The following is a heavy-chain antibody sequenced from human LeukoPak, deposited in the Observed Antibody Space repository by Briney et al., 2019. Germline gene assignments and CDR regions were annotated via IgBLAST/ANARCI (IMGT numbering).Heavy chain of an antibody. CDR3: ARGGGMGVLWFGESTYYFDY. CDR1: GFTFSSYA. D-gene: IGHD3-10*01. CDR2: ISYDGSNK. V-gene: IGHV3-30-3*01. J-gene: IGHJ4*02. Sequence: GGSLRLSRAASGFTFSSYAMHWVRQAPGKGLEWVAVISYDGSNKYYADSVKGRFTISRDNSKNTLYLQMNSLRAEDTAAYYCARGGGMGVLWFGESTYYFDYWGQGTLVTVSS.